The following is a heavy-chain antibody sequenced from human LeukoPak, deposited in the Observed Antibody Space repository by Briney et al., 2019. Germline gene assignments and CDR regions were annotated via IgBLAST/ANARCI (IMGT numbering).Heavy chain of an antibody. CDR2: ISWNSGSI. D-gene: IGHD6-19*01. Sequence: PGGSLRLSCAASGFTFDDYAMHWVRQAPGKGLEWVSGISWNSGSIGYADSVKGRFTISRDNAKNSLYLQMNSLRAEDTALYYCAKGGSSGWGMPRVFDYWGQGTLVTVSS. CDR1: GFTFDDYA. J-gene: IGHJ4*02. CDR3: AKGGSSGWGMPRVFDY. V-gene: IGHV3-9*01.